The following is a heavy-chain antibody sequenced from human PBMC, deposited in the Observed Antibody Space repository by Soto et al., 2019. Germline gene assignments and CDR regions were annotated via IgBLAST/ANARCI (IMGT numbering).Heavy chain of an antibody. D-gene: IGHD1-26*01. J-gene: IGHJ5*02. V-gene: IGHV3-74*01. CDR1: GFTFSSYW. Sequence: GGSLRLSCAASGFTFSSYWMHWVRQAPGKGLVWVSRIDSDGSSTSYADSVKGRFTISRDNAKNTLYLQMNSLRAEDTAVYYCAREKWGSGWFDPWGQGTLVTVSS. CDR2: IDSDGSST. CDR3: AREKWGSGWFDP.